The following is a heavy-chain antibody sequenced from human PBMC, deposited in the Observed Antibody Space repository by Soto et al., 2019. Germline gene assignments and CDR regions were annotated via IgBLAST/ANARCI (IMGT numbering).Heavy chain of an antibody. Sequence: GGSLRLSCAASGFTFSSYSMNWVRQAPGKGLEWVSSISSSSSYIYYADSVKGRFTISRDNAKNSLYLQMNSLRAEDTAVYYCARSGARAYYYDSSGPDDAFDIWGQGTMVTVSS. D-gene: IGHD3-22*01. V-gene: IGHV3-21*01. J-gene: IGHJ3*02. CDR1: GFTFSSYS. CDR2: ISSSSSYI. CDR3: ARSGARAYYYDSSGPDDAFDI.